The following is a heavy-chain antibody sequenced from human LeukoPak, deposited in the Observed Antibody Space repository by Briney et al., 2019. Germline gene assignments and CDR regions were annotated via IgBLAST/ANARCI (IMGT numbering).Heavy chain of an antibody. D-gene: IGHD6-25*01. J-gene: IGHJ4*02. CDR1: GFTCSDYY. CDR2: ISHSTTYT. V-gene: IGHV3-11*05. CDR3: AGGMRLRRNFDY. Sequence: GGSLRLSSASSGFTCSDYYISGLRQAPGKGLEWVSYISHSTTYTSYADSVNGRFSISIDNAKNSLYLQMYSPRVEDTAVYYCAGGMRLRRNFDYRGQGTLVTASS.